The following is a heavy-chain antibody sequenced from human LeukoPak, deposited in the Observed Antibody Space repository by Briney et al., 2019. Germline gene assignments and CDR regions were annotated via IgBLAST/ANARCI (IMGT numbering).Heavy chain of an antibody. V-gene: IGHV4-34*01. CDR3: ARSGLRWSYYYYGMDV. Sequence: SETLSLTCAVYGGSFSGYYWSWIRPPPGKGLEWIGEINHSGSTNYNPSLKSRVTISVDTSKNQFSLKLSSVTAADTAVYYCARSGLRWSYYYYGMDVWGQGTTVTVSS. CDR1: GGSFSGYY. D-gene: IGHD4-23*01. J-gene: IGHJ6*02. CDR2: INHSGST.